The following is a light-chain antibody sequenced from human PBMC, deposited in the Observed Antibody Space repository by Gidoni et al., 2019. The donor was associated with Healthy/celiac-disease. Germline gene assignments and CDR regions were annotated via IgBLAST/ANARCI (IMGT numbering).Light chain of an antibody. CDR2: DAS. CDR1: QSVGSY. CDR3: LQRSNWPPSWT. Sequence: EIVLTQSPATLSLSPGERATLSCRASQSVGSYLAWYQQKPGQAPRLLIYDASNRATGIPARFSGSGSGTDFTLTISSLEPEDFAVYYCLQRSNWPPSWTFSQGTKVEIK. V-gene: IGKV3-11*01. J-gene: IGKJ1*01.